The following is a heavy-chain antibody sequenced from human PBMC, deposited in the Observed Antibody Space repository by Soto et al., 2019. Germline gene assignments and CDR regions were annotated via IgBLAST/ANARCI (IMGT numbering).Heavy chain of an antibody. CDR3: VKSIITFGGVKFDS. Sequence: PGGSLRLSCAASGSRFRSYAISWVRQTPGKGLEYVSALSPSGDSTYYADSVKGRFTISRDNSKNTVYLQMNSLRGEDTAVYYCVKSIITFGGVKFDSWGQGTLVTVS. V-gene: IGHV3-23*01. CDR2: LSPSGDST. J-gene: IGHJ4*02. D-gene: IGHD3-16*01. CDR1: GSRFRSYA.